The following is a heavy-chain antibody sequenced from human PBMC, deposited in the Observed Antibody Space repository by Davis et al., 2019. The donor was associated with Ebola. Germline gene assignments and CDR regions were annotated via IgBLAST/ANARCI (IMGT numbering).Heavy chain of an antibody. CDR1: GFTFRTYW. D-gene: IGHD6-19*01. CDR3: ARDGGSGWNFDY. J-gene: IGHJ4*02. V-gene: IGHV3-30-3*01. CDR2: LSSDGNSF. Sequence: GESLKISCAASGFTFRTYWMSWVRQAPGKGLEWVTVLSSDGNSFYYPDSVKGRFTISRDNSKNTVYLQMNSLRLEDTGVYYCARDGGSGWNFDYWGQGILVTVSS.